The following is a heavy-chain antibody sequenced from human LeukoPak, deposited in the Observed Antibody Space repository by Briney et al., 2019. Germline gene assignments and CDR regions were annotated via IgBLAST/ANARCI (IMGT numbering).Heavy chain of an antibody. J-gene: IGHJ6*02. D-gene: IGHD3-9*01. CDR3: ARTPHYDILTGYSGPSVYYYGMDV. V-gene: IGHV3-11*01. CDR1: GFTFSDYY. Sequence: PGGSLRLSCTASGFTFSDYYMTWIRQAPGKGLEWVSYISSSGSTIYYADSVKGRFTISRDNAKNSLYLQMNSLRAEDTAVYYCARTPHYDILTGYSGPSVYYYGMDVWGQGTTVTVSS. CDR2: ISSSGSTI.